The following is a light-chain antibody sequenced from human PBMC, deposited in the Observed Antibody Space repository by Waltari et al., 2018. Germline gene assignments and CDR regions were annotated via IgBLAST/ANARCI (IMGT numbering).Light chain of an antibody. V-gene: IGKV4-1*01. J-gene: IGKJ1*01. CDR3: QQYYGSPPWT. Sequence: DIVMTQSPDSLTVSLGERATINCKSSQSILYSSNNLNYLAWYQQRPGQPPKLLIYWAPTPESGVADRFSGSRSGTDFTLTISSLQAEDVAVYYCQQYYGSPPWTFGQGTKVEIK. CDR1: QSILYSSNNLNY. CDR2: WAP.